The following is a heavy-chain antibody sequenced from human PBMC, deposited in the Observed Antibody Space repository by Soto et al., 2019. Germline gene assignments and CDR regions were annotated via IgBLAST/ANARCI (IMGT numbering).Heavy chain of an antibody. D-gene: IGHD6-19*01. CDR3: AHIVVAGLGYYFDY. Sequence: QITLKESGPTLVKPTQTLTLTCTFSGFSLSSTRMAVGWIRQPPGKALEWLALIYWDDDKRYGPFLKSRLTITTDTSKNQVVLTLSNMDPVDTARYYCAHIVVAGLGYYFDYWGQGTLVTVSS. J-gene: IGHJ4*02. V-gene: IGHV2-5*05. CDR1: GFSLSSTRMA. CDR2: IYWDDDK.